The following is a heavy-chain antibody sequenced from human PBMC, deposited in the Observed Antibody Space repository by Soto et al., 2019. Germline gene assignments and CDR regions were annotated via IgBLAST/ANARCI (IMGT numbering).Heavy chain of an antibody. J-gene: IGHJ4*02. CDR2: IKQDGSEK. CDR1: GFTFSSYW. Sequence: EVQLVESGGGLVQPGGSLRLSCAASGFTFSSYWMSWVRQAPGKGLEWVANIKQDGSEKYYVDSVKGRFTISRDNAKNSLYLQMNSLRAEDTAVYYCAKDRGYSYGWIDYWGQGTLVTVSS. V-gene: IGHV3-7*03. CDR3: AKDRGYSYGWIDY. D-gene: IGHD5-18*01.